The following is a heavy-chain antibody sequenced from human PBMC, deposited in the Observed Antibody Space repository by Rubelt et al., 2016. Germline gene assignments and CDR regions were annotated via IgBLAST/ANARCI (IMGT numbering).Heavy chain of an antibody. CDR1: GFTFSSYA. CDR3: ARECDYGDYVPDY. CDR2: TSYDGSNK. V-gene: IGHV3-30*04. D-gene: IGHD4-17*01. Sequence: VQLEESGGGLVQPGGSLRLSCAASGFTFSSYAMHWVRQAPGKGLEWVAITSYDGSNKSYADSVKGRFTISRDNSKNTLYLQMNSLRAEETAVYYCARECDYGDYVPDYWGQGTLVSVSS. J-gene: IGHJ4*02.